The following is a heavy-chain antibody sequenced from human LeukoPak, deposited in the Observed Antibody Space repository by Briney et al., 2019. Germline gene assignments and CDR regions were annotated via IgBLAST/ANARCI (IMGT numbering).Heavy chain of an antibody. CDR1: SGSLSNYY. Sequence: SETLSLTCTVSSGSLSNYYWTWIRQSPGKGLEWIASISSAGKTNTNPSLQSRVTISLDTSNHQLPLKMTSVISADTAVYYCARGHIAPQRQFIARRGLRTVSRFDPWGQGTLVLVS. CDR2: ISSAGKT. V-gene: IGHV4-59*01. J-gene: IGHJ5*02. D-gene: IGHD6-25*01. CDR3: ARGHIAPQRQFIARRGLRTVSRFDP.